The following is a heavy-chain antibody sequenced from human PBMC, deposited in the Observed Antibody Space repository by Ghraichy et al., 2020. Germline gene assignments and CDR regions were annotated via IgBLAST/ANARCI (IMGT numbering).Heavy chain of an antibody. Sequence: GGSLRLSCAASGFTFSDYSLNWVRQAPGKGPEWVSSISGTNNYIHYADSVKGRFTISRDSARNSLHLQMDSLRAEDTAVYYCARDANYDGAGYYYYNNGMDVWGQGTTVTVSS. J-gene: IGHJ6*02. CDR2: ISGTNNYI. D-gene: IGHD3-22*01. CDR3: ARDANYDGAGYYYYNNGMDV. CDR1: GFTFSDYS. V-gene: IGHV3-21*01.